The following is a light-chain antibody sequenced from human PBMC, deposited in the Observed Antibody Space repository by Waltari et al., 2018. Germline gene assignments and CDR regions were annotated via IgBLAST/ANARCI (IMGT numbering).Light chain of an antibody. CDR2: DVS. CDR1: SNDVGGYNS. J-gene: IGLJ2*01. Sequence: QSALTQPASVSGSPGQSVTSSCAGTSNDVGGYNSVSWYQEHPDQAPSVIIYDVSDRPSGVSDRFSGSKSGNTASLTISGLQAEDEADYFCSSQSSNDVVLFGGGTKLTVL. V-gene: IGLV2-14*01. CDR3: SSQSSNDVVL.